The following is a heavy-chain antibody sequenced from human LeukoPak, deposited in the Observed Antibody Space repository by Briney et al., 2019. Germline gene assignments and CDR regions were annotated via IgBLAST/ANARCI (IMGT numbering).Heavy chain of an antibody. J-gene: IGHJ4*02. Sequence: ASVKVSCKASGYTFTGYYMHWVRQAPGQGLEWMGWINPNSGGTNYAQKFQGRVTITADKSTSTAYMELSSLRSEDTAVYYCAVHSSSWYSGDYWGQGTLVTVSS. D-gene: IGHD6-13*01. CDR1: GYTFTGYY. CDR2: INPNSGGT. V-gene: IGHV1-2*02. CDR3: AVHSSSWYSGDY.